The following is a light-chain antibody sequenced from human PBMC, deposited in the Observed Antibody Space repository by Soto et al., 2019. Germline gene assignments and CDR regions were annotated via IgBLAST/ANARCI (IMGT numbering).Light chain of an antibody. Sequence: QSALTQPASVSASPGQSITISCTGTSSDVGGYNYVSWYQQHPGKAPKFMIFEVSNRPSGVSNRFSGSKSGNTASLTISGLQAEDEADYYCSSYTSSSTLVFGTGTKLTVL. CDR2: EVS. CDR3: SSYTSSSTLV. V-gene: IGLV2-14*01. CDR1: SSDVGGYNY. J-gene: IGLJ1*01.